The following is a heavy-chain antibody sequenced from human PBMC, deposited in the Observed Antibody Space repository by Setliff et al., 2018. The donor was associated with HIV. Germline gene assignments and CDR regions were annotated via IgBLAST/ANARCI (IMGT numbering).Heavy chain of an antibody. V-gene: IGHV1-2*02. D-gene: IGHD3-22*01. J-gene: IGHJ1*01. Sequence: GASVKVSCKSSGYTFTAYYIHWVRQARGQGLEWMGWINPDSGATKYAEKFEGRVSLTRDTSINTVYMELSSLRSDDTAVYYCARGGGSSYLYDSRGSEYFQFWGQGALVTVS. CDR1: GYTFTAYY. CDR2: INPDSGAT. CDR3: ARGGGSSYLYDSRGSEYFQF.